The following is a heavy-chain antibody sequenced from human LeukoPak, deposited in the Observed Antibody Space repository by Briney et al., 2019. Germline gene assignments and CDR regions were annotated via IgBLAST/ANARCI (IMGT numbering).Heavy chain of an antibody. V-gene: IGHV1-18*01. J-gene: IGHJ3*02. D-gene: IGHD6-13*01. CDR3: ARDRTPNIAAAGTKGQDAFDI. Sequence: ASVKVSCKASGYTFTSYGISWVRQAPGQGLEWMGWISTYNVNTNYVQKFQGRVTMTTDTSTSTAYMELRSLRADDTAVYYCARDRTPNIAAAGTKGQDAFDIWGQGTMVTVSS. CDR2: ISTYNVNT. CDR1: GYTFTSYG.